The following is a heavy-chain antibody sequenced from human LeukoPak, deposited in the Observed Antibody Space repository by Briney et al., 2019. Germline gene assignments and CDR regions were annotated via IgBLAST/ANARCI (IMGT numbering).Heavy chain of an antibody. J-gene: IGHJ4*02. CDR2: ISSSGSTI. CDR1: GFTFSSYS. D-gene: IGHD6-13*01. V-gene: IGHV3-48*04. Sequence: GGSLRLSCAASGFTFSSYSMNWVRQAPGKGLEWVSYISSSGSTIYYADSVKGRFTISRDNAKNSLYLQMNSLRAEDTAVYYCASAYSSSSNFDYWGQGTLVTVSS. CDR3: ASAYSSSSNFDY.